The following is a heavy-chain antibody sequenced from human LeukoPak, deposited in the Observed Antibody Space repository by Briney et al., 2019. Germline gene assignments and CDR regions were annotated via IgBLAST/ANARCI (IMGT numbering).Heavy chain of an antibody. Sequence: MTSETLSLTCAVSGGSISSGCYWGWIRQSPGKGLEWIGSIYHSGSTYYNPSLKSRVTISVDTSKNQFSLKLSSVTAADTAVYYCAKSRSGAGLFDSWGQGTLVTVSS. CDR1: GGSISSGCY. D-gene: IGHD6-13*01. V-gene: IGHV4-38-2*01. CDR3: AKSRSGAGLFDS. J-gene: IGHJ4*02. CDR2: IYHSGST.